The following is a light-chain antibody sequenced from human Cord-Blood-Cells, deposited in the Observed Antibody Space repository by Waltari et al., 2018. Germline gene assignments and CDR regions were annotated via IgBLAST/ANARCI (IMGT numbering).Light chain of an antibody. J-gene: IGKJ4*01. CDR1: QSISSY. Sequence: DLQMTPSPSSLSASVGDSVTITCRASQSISSYLNWYQQKPGKAPKLLIYAASSLQSGVPSRFSGSGSGTDFTLTISSLQPEDFATYYCQQSYSTPFTFGGGTKVEIK. CDR2: AAS. CDR3: QQSYSTPFT. V-gene: IGKV1-39*01.